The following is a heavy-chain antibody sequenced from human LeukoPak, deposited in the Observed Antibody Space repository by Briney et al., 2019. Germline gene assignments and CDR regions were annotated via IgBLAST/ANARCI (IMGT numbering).Heavy chain of an antibody. CDR2: IIPIFGTA. J-gene: IGHJ4*02. Sequence: SVKVSCTASGGTFSSYAISWVRQAPGQGLEWMGGIIPIFGTANYAQKFQGRVTITADKSTSTAYMELSSLRSEDTAVYYCASSSGWFFPLGDYWGQGTLVTVSS. D-gene: IGHD6-19*01. CDR1: GGTFSSYA. V-gene: IGHV1-69*06. CDR3: ASSSGWFFPLGDY.